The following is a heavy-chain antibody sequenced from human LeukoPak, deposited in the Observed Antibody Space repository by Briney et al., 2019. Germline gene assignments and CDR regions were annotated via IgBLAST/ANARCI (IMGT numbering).Heavy chain of an antibody. CDR1: GFTFDDYA. CDR2: ISWNSGSI. CDR3: AKDIAADTAQGDDAFDI. Sequence: PGRSLRLSCAASGFTFDDYAMHWVRQAPGKGLEWVSGISWNSGSIGYADSVKGRFTISRDNAKDSLYLQMNSLRAEDTALYYCAKDIAADTAQGDDAFDIWGQGTMVTVSS. D-gene: IGHD5-18*01. V-gene: IGHV3-9*01. J-gene: IGHJ3*02.